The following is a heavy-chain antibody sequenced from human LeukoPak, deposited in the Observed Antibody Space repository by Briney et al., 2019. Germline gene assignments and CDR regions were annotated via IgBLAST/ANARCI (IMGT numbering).Heavy chain of an antibody. CDR2: IYYSGRT. CDR1: GGSISSYY. Sequence: SETLSLTCTVSGGSISSYYWSWIRQPPGKGLEWIGYIYYSGRTNYNPSLKSRVTISVDTSKNQFPLKLSSVTAADTAVYYCARNHLGDFDYWGQGTLVTVSS. J-gene: IGHJ4*02. V-gene: IGHV4-59*01. CDR3: ARNHLGDFDY.